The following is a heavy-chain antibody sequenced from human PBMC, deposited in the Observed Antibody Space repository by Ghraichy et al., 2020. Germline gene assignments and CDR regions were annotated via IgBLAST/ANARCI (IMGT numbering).Heavy chain of an antibody. CDR3: ASPGSGSYYRGAFDI. D-gene: IGHD3-10*01. J-gene: IGHJ3*02. CDR1: GGSISSSSYY. V-gene: IGHV4-39*07. Sequence: SETLSLTCTVSGGSISSSSYYWGWIRQPPGKGLEWIGSIYYSGSTYYNPSLKSRVTISVDTSKNQFSLKLSSVTAADTAVYYCASPGSGSYYRGAFDIWGQGTMVTVSS. CDR2: IYYSGST.